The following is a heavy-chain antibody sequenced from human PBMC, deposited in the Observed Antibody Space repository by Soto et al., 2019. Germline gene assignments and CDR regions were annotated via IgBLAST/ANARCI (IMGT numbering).Heavy chain of an antibody. J-gene: IGHJ4*02. CDR1: GVSLTSGTYY. V-gene: IGHV4-31*03. CDR3: ASTEDFFDY. CDR2: IFYSEST. Sequence: QVQLQESGPGLVKPSQTLSLTCSVSGVSLTSGTYYWSWIRQHPGKGLEWIGYIFYSESTDYNPSLKSRVNISVDTSKNQFSLKLSSVTAADTAVYYCASTEDFFDYWGQGTLVTVSS.